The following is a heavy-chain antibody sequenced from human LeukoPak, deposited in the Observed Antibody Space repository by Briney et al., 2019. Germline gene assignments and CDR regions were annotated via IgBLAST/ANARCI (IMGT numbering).Heavy chain of an antibody. CDR1: GYTFASYD. V-gene: IGHV1-8*01. CDR2: MTPNSGNT. CDR3: ARGYDFWSGSYHYYMDV. Sequence: APVKVSCKASGYTFASYDINWVRQATGQGLEWMGWMTPNSGNTGYAQKFQGRVTITRNTSINTVYMELSSLRSEDTAVYYCARGYDFWSGSYHYYMDVWGKGTTVTVSS. D-gene: IGHD3-3*01. J-gene: IGHJ6*03.